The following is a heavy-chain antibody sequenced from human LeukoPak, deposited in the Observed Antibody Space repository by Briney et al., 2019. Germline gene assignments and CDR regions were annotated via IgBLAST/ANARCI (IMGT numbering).Heavy chain of an antibody. Sequence: QPGGSLRLSCTASGLTFSNYWMHWVRQAPGKGLEWVANIKGDGSKIYYVDSAKGRFTISRDNAKSSLYLQMNSLGVEDTAVYYCVRGLSGSFWDWGQGTRVTVSS. J-gene: IGHJ4*02. V-gene: IGHV3-7*01. CDR3: VRGLSGSFWD. CDR2: IKGDGSKI. D-gene: IGHD1-26*01. CDR1: GLTFSNYW.